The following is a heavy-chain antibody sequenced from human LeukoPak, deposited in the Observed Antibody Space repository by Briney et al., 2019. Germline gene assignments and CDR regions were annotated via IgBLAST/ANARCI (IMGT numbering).Heavy chain of an antibody. D-gene: IGHD7-27*01. CDR1: GFTVSSNF. Sequence: GGSLRLSCAASGFTVSSNFVSWVRQAPGKGLEWVSHISSSGSMIWYGESVKGRFTISRDSAKNSLHLQTNSLRAEDTAVYYCARDPESNWGWDLDYWGQGTLVTVSS. V-gene: IGHV3-48*01. CDR3: ARDPESNWGWDLDY. J-gene: IGHJ4*02. CDR2: ISSSGSMI.